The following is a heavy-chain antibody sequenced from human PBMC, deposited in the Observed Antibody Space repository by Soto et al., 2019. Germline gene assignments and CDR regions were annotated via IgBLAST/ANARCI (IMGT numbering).Heavy chain of an antibody. V-gene: IGHV4-59*01. CDR2: IYYSGST. Sequence: PSETLSLTCTVSGGSISSYYWSWIRQPPGKGLEWIGYIYYSGSTNYNPSLKSRVTISVDTSKNQFSLKLSSVTAADTAVYYCARVYGSGSYYYYYYGMDVWGQRTTVTVS. J-gene: IGHJ6*02. D-gene: IGHD3-10*01. CDR1: GGSISSYY. CDR3: ARVYGSGSYYYYYYGMDV.